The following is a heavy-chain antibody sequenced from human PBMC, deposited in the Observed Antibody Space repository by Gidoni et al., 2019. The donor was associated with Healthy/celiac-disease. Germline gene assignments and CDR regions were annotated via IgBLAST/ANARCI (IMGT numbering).Heavy chain of an antibody. D-gene: IGHD3-16*02. CDR2: ISSSSSYI. Sequence: EVQLVESGGGLVKPGGSLRLSCAASGFTFSSYSMNWVRQAPGKGLEWVSSISSSSSYIYYADSVKGRFTISRDNAKNSLYLQMNSLRAEDTAVYYCARIRLGELSFGSIDYWGQGTLVTVSS. CDR1: GFTFSSYS. J-gene: IGHJ4*02. V-gene: IGHV3-21*01. CDR3: ARIRLGELSFGSIDY.